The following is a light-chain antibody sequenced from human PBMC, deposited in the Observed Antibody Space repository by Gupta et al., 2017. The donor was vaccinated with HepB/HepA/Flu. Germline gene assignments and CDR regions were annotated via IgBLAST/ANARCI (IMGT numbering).Light chain of an antibody. V-gene: IGLV3-19*01. CDR2: GQD. CDR1: SLRTYY. J-gene: IGLJ3*02. CDR3: NSRDSSGNHLVV. Sequence: SSELTQDPAVSVALGQTVRITCQGDSLRTYYASWYQQRPGQAPLLVVFGQDKRPSGSPDRFSASRSGNTASLTITGAQAEDEADYYCNSRDSSGNHLVVFGGGTKLTVL.